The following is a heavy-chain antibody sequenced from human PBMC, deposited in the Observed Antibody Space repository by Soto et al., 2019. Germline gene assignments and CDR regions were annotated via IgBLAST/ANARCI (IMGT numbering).Heavy chain of an antibody. J-gene: IGHJ4*02. Sequence: QVQLVQSGAEVKKPGSSVKVSCKASGGTFSSYAISWVRQAPGQGLEWMGGIIPIFGTANYAQKFQGRVTITADESTSTDYMELSSLRSEDTAVDYCARDGYYYDSSGYYYYFDYWGQGTLVTVSS. D-gene: IGHD3-22*01. V-gene: IGHV1-69*12. CDR1: GGTFSSYA. CDR2: IIPIFGTA. CDR3: ARDGYYYDSSGYYYYFDY.